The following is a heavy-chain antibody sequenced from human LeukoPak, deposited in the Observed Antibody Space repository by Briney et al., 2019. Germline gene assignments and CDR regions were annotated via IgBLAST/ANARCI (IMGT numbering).Heavy chain of an antibody. J-gene: IGHJ5*02. CDR2: IYPGDSDT. D-gene: IGHD5-24*01. CDR1: GYTFTSYW. V-gene: IGHV5-51*01. Sequence: GESLKISCKGSGYTFTSYWIGWVRQMPGKGLEWMGIIYPGDSDTRYSPSFQGQVTISADKSINTAYLQWSSLKASDTAMYYCARVVSRGKWLQSGGWFDPWGQGTLVTVSS. CDR3: ARVVSRGKWLQSGGWFDP.